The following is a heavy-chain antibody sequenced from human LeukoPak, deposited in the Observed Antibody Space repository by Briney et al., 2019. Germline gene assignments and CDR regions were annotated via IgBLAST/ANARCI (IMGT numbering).Heavy chain of an antibody. CDR2: INPSGGST. Sequence: ASLKVSCKASRYTFTSYYMHWVRQAPGQGLEWMGIINPSGGSTSYAQKFQGRVPITRDTSTSTDYMELSSLRSEDTAVYYCARVERWLQFGYFDYWGQGTLVTVSS. V-gene: IGHV1-46*01. J-gene: IGHJ4*02. D-gene: IGHD5-24*01. CDR1: RYTFTSYY. CDR3: ARVERWLQFGYFDY.